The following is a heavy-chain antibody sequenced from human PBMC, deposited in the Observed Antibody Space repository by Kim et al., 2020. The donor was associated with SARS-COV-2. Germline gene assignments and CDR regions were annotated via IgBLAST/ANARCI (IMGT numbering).Heavy chain of an antibody. V-gene: IGHV1-24*01. Sequence: QKFQGRAAMTEDTSTDTAYMELSSLRSEDTAVYYCATIIRGGYYSLDFDYWGQGTLVTVSS. J-gene: IGHJ4*02. CDR3: ATIIRGGYYSLDFDY. D-gene: IGHD1-26*01.